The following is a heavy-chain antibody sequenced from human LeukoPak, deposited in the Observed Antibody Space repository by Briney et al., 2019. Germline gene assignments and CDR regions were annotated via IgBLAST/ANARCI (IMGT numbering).Heavy chain of an antibody. CDR2: ISGSDGST. V-gene: IGHV3-23*01. J-gene: IGHJ3*02. CDR1: GFTFSSYA. D-gene: IGHD1-20*01. Sequence: GGSLRLSCAASGFTFSSYAMSWVRQAPGKGLEWVSVISGSDGSTYYADSVKGRFTISRDNSKNTLYLQMNSLRAEDTAIYYCAKGISGTTRGAFDIWGQGTMVTVSS. CDR3: AKGISGTTRGAFDI.